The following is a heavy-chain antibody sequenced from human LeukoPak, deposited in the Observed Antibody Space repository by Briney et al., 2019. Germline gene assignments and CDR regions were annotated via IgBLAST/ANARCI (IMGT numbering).Heavy chain of an antibody. CDR1: GFTFTTYS. Sequence: GGSLRLSCAASGFTFTTYSMNWVRQAPGKGLEWVSAISSSSSYIYYADSVKGRFTISRDNAKNSLYLQVNSLRAEDTAVYYCARGLWTAHYYYHYGMDVWGQGTTVTVSS. J-gene: IGHJ6*02. V-gene: IGHV3-21*01. D-gene: IGHD3/OR15-3a*01. CDR2: ISSSSSYI. CDR3: ARGLWTAHYYYHYGMDV.